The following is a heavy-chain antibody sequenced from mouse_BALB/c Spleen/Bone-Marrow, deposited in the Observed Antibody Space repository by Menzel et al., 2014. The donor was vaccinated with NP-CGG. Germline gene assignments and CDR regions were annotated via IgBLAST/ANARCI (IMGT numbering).Heavy chain of an antibody. D-gene: IGHD2-10*02. V-gene: IGHV7-1*02. CDR1: GFTFSDLY. Sequence: EVKLVESGGGLVQPGDSLGLSCATSGFTFSDLYMEWVRQPPGKRLEWIAASRNKAKYYTTEYSASVKGRFIVSRDTTQSVLYLQMNALRAEDTAIYYCARDVGYGNYFVYWGQETLVTVSA. CDR2: SRNKAKYYTT. J-gene: IGHJ3*01. CDR3: ARDVGYGNYFVY.